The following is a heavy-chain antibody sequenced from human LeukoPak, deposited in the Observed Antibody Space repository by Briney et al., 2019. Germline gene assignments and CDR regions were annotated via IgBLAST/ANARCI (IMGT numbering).Heavy chain of an antibody. J-gene: IGHJ3*02. Sequence: ASVKISCKATGYTFTSYDINWVRQATGQGLEWMGWMNPNSGNTGYAQNFQGSVTMTRNISTATAYMELSSLKSDNTAVYYCARVNTYYYGSGISRAFHMWGQGTMVTVSS. CDR3: ARVNTYYYGSGISRAFHM. V-gene: IGHV1-8*01. CDR1: GYTFTSYD. D-gene: IGHD3-10*01. CDR2: MNPNSGNT.